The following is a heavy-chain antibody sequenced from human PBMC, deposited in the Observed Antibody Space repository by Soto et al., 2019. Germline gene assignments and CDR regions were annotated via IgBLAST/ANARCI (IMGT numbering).Heavy chain of an antibody. CDR3: AKGLRFNEYYFDY. Sequence: PGGSLRLSCTASGFTFSSYAMSWVRQAPGKGLEWVSAISGSGGSTYYADSVKGRFTISRDNSKNTLYLQMNSLRAEDTAVYYCAKGLRFNEYYFDYWGQGTLVTVSS. CDR1: GFTFSSYA. D-gene: IGHD3-3*01. CDR2: ISGSGGST. J-gene: IGHJ4*02. V-gene: IGHV3-23*01.